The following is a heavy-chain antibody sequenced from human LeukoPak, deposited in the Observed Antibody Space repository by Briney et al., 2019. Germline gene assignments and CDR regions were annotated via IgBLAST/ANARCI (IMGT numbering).Heavy chain of an antibody. V-gene: IGHV5-51*01. CDR1: GYSFTSYW. J-gene: IGHJ3*02. CDR3: ATRSYDFWSGYYTADAFDI. Sequence: GESPKISCKGSGYSFTSYWIGWVRQMPGKGLEWMGIIYPGDSDTRYSPSFQGQVTISADKSISTAYLQWSSLKASDTAMYYCATRSYDFWSGYYTADAFDIWGQGTMVTVSS. CDR2: IYPGDSDT. D-gene: IGHD3-3*01.